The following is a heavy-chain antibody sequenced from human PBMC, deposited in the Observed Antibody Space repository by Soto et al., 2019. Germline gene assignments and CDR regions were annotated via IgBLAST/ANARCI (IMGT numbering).Heavy chain of an antibody. V-gene: IGHV3-23*01. D-gene: IGHD3-10*01. Sequence: GGSXGLSCATSGFTFSSYAKSWVRQGPGKGLEWVSAISGSGGSTYYADSVKGRFTISRDNSKNTLYLQMNSLRAEDTAVYYCAKDIRRESDALDIWGQGTMVTVSS. J-gene: IGHJ3*02. CDR1: GFTFSSYA. CDR2: ISGSGGST. CDR3: AKDIRRESDALDI.